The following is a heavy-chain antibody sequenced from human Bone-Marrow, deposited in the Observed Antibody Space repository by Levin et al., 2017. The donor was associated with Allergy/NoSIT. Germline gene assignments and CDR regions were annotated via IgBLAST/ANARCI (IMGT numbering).Heavy chain of an antibody. Sequence: ASVKVSCKTSGYIFTNYGITWVRQAPGQGLEWMGWINPNNGDTYYAQRVQGRVTMTTDASTSTAYMEIRGLKSDDTAVYFWARERPRLCTGGSCDGGYWGQGTLVTVSS. D-gene: IGHD2-15*01. CDR1: GYIFTNYG. J-gene: IGHJ4*02. CDR3: ARERPRLCTGGSCDGGY. CDR2: INPNNGDT. V-gene: IGHV1-18*01.